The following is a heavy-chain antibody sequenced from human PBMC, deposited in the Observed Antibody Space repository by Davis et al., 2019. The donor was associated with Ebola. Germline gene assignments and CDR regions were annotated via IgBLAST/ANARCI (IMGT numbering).Heavy chain of an antibody. CDR3: ARDGVFQGYSYGYDY. D-gene: IGHD5-18*01. CDR1: GFTFFSYS. Sequence: GGSLRLSCAASGFTFFSYSMNWVRQAPGKGLEWVSYIRSSSSSILYADSVKGRFTISRDNAKNLLYLQMNSLRDEDTAVYYCARDGVFQGYSYGYDYWGQGTLVTVSS. V-gene: IGHV3-48*02. CDR2: IRSSSSSI. J-gene: IGHJ4*02.